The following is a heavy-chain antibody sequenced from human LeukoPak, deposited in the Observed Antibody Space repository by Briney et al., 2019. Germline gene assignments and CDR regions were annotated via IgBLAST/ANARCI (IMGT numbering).Heavy chain of an antibody. J-gene: IGHJ2*01. V-gene: IGHV3-23*01. Sequence: GGSLRLSCAASGFIFNYYAMSWVRQAPGKGLEWVSSISSIGDRTYYADSVKGRFTISRDKSNHTLYLQMNSLRAEDTAVYYCAKGYCSSTSCPGGDLWGRGTLVTVSS. CDR2: ISSIGDRT. CDR3: AKGYCSSTSCPGGDL. CDR1: GFIFNYYA. D-gene: IGHD2-2*01.